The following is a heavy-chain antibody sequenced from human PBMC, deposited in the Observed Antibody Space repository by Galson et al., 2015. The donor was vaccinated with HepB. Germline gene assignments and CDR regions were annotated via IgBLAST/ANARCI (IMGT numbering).Heavy chain of an antibody. Sequence: SLRLSCAASGFTFSSYGMHWVRQAPGKGLEWVAVISYDGSNKYYTDSVKGRSTISRDNSKNTLYLQMNSLRAEDTAVYYCAKDRSSTTHYYYGMDVWGQGTTVTVSS. CDR2: ISYDGSNK. CDR3: AKDRSSTTHYYYGMDV. J-gene: IGHJ6*02. V-gene: IGHV3-30*18. CDR1: GFTFSSYG. D-gene: IGHD6-13*01.